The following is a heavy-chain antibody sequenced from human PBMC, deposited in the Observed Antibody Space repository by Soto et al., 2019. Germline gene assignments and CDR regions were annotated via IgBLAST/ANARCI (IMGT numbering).Heavy chain of an antibody. V-gene: IGHV1-18*01. CDR2: ISTYDGDT. CDR1: GYTFTTYG. D-gene: IGHD2-15*01. J-gene: IGHJ4*02. CDR3: ARDRGRSCIGGSCPSDY. Sequence: QVQLVQSGAEVKKPGASVRVSCKASGYTFTTYGITWVRQAPGQGLKWMGWISTYDGDTNYAQKVQGRVTMTKETSTSTAYMELRSLRSDDTAVYYCARDRGRSCIGGSCPSDYWGQGTLVTVSS.